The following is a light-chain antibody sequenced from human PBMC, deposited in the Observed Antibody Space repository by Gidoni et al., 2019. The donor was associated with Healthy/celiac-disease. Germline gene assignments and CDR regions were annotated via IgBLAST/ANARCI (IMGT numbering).Light chain of an antibody. CDR2: EVS. V-gene: IGLV2-14*01. CDR3: SSYTSSSTL. CDR1: SSDVGGYNY. J-gene: IGLJ3*02. Sequence: QSALTQPASVSGSPGQSITISCTGTSSDVGGYNYVSWYQLHPGKAPKLMIYEVSNRPSGVPDRFSGSKSGNTASLTISGLQAEDEADYYCSSYTSSSTLFGGGTKLTVL.